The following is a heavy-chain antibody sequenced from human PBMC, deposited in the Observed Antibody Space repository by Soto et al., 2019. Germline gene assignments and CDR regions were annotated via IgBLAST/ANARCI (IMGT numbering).Heavy chain of an antibody. D-gene: IGHD6-19*01. V-gene: IGHV2-26*01. Sequence: QGTLKESGPVLVKPTETLTLTCTVSGFSLSNARMGVSWIRQAPGKALEWLAHIFSNDEKSYSTSLKSRLTISKDTSKSQVVLTMTNMDPVDTATYYCARIRSPVAFDYWGQGTLVTVSS. J-gene: IGHJ4*02. CDR2: IFSNDEK. CDR3: ARIRSPVAFDY. CDR1: GFSLSNARMG.